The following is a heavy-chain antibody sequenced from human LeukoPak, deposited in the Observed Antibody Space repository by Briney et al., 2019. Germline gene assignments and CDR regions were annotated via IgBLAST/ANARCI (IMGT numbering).Heavy chain of an antibody. J-gene: IGHJ5*02. D-gene: IGHD3-10*01. CDR1: GYTLTELS. CDR3: ATARPYGSGSYSPWGWFDP. CDR2: FDPEDGET. V-gene: IGHV1-24*01. Sequence: ASVKVSCKVSGYTLTELSMHWVRQAPGKGLEWMGGFDPEDGETIYAQKFQGRVTMTEDTSTDTAYMELSSLRSEDTAVYYCATARPYGSGSYSPWGWFDPWGQGTLVTVS.